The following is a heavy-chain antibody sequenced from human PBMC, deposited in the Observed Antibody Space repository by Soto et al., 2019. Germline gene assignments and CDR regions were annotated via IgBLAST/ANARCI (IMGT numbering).Heavy chain of an antibody. V-gene: IGHV3-23*01. CDR3: VKLWFGELAPVDY. Sequence: GGSLRLSCAASGFTFSSYAMSWVRQAPGKGLEWVSAIGGSGGTTYYADSVKGRFTISRDNSKNTLNLQMNSLRGEDTALYYSVKLWFGELAPVDYWGQGTLVTVSS. CDR2: IGGSGGTT. D-gene: IGHD3-10*01. J-gene: IGHJ4*02. CDR1: GFTFSSYA.